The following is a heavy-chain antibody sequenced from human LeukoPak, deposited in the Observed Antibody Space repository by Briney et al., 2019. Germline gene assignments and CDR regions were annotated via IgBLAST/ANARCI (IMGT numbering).Heavy chain of an antibody. J-gene: IGHJ6*02. CDR1: GFTFSSYA. V-gene: IGHV3-30*04. CDR2: ISYDGINK. CDR3: ARDSTDIADYYYYGMDV. D-gene: IGHD5-12*01. Sequence: GRSPRLSCAASGFTFSSYAMHWVRQAPGKGLEWVAVISYDGINKYYADSVKGRFTISRDNAKNSMYLQMNSLRAEDTAVYYCARDSTDIADYYYYGMDVWGQGTTVTVSS.